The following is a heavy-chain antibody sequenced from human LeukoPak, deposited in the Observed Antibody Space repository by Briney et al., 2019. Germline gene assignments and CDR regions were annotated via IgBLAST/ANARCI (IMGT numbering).Heavy chain of an antibody. J-gene: IGHJ6*02. CDR2: IYYSGST. CDR3: ASTKKEGYSYDYYYYGMDV. V-gene: IGHV4-39*07. Sequence: SETLSLTCTVSGGSVSSSSYYWGWIRQPPGKGLEWIGSIYYSGSTYYNPSLKSRVTISVDTSKNQFSLKLSSVTAADTAVYYCASTKKEGYSYDYYYYGMDVWGQGTTVTVSS. CDR1: GGSVSSSSYY. D-gene: IGHD5-18*01.